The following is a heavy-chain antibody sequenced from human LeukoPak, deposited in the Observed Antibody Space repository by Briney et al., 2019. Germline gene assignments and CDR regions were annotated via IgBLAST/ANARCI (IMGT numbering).Heavy chain of an antibody. CDR3: AKVPLWIGDHLQPPYF. CDR1: GFTFGSYA. J-gene: IGHJ4*02. Sequence: GGSLRLSCAASGFTFGSYAMSWVRQAPGKGLEWVSAISGSGSSTYYADSVKGRFTISRDNSETTIYLQMNSLRSEDTAVYYCAKVPLWIGDHLQPPYFWGQGTLVTVSS. CDR2: ISGSGSST. D-gene: IGHD3-3*01. V-gene: IGHV3-23*01.